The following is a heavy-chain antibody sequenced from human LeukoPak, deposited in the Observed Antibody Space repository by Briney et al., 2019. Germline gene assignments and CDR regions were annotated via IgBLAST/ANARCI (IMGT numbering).Heavy chain of an antibody. CDR3: AKADYGSGSYLPHFDY. D-gene: IGHD3-10*01. CDR2: ISGSGGST. V-gene: IGHV3-23*01. J-gene: IGHJ4*02. CDR1: GFTFSSYA. Sequence: PGGSPRLSCAASGFTFSSYAMSWVRQAPGKGLEWVSAISGSGGSTYYADSVKGRFTISRDNSKNTLYLQMNSLRAEDTAVYYCAKADYGSGSYLPHFDYWGQGTLVTVSS.